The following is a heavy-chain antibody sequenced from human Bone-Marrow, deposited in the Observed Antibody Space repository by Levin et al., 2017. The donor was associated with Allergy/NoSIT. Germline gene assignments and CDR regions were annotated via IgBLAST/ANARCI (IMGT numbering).Heavy chain of an antibody. CDR1: GYTFTGYY. CDR2: INPTRGNA. D-gene: IGHD4-23*01. V-gene: IGHV1-46*01. Sequence: ASVKVSCKASGYTFTGYYIHWVRQAPGQGLEWMGLINPTRGNADYAQSFQGRLTLTRDTSTSTVYMDLISLRSDDTAVYYCARQGKVATLLDHWGQGALVTVSS. J-gene: IGHJ5*02. CDR3: ARQGKVATLLDH.